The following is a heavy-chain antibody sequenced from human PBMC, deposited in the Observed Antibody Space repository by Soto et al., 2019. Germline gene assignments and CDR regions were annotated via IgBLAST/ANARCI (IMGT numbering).Heavy chain of an antibody. CDR1: GFTFSDNA. CDR3: AKSLSTAVNYGMDV. CDR2: ISGDGDAT. J-gene: IGHJ6*02. V-gene: IGHV3-23*01. D-gene: IGHD2-2*01. Sequence: GGSLRLSCGASGFTFSDNAMTWVRQAPGKGLEWVSSISGDGDATYYADSVKGRFTISRDNSKNTLFLQMNSLGAEDTAVYYCAKSLSTAVNYGMDVWGQGTSVTVSS.